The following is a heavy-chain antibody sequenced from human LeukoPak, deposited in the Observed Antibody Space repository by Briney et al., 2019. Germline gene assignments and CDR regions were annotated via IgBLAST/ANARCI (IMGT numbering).Heavy chain of an antibody. CDR3: ASGQPDIVVVVAAENFDY. V-gene: IGHV3-21*01. D-gene: IGHD2-15*01. J-gene: IGHJ4*02. CDR2: ISSSSSYI. Sequence: GGSLRLSCAASGFTFSSYSMNWVRQAPGKGLEWVSSISSSSSYISYADSVKGRFTISRDNAKNSLYLQMNSLRAEDTAVYYCASGQPDIVVVVAAENFDYWGQGTLVTVSS. CDR1: GFTFSSYS.